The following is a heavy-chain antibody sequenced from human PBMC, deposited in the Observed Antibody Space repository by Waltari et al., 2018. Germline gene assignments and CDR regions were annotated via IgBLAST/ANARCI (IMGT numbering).Heavy chain of an antibody. CDR3: ASHERVVPVFIES. J-gene: IGHJ1*01. D-gene: IGHD3-22*01. CDR1: GVSVSTPLLY. Sequence: QVQLQQWGAGLLKPSETLSLNCTVSGVSVSTPLLYWTWIRKSPGKGPEWIASVFHSGTTYYNPSLRGRVSMSVDSARGQFSLKLYPVTAADTAVYFCASHERVVPVFIESWGQGILVTVSS. V-gene: IGHV4-39*01. CDR2: VFHSGTT.